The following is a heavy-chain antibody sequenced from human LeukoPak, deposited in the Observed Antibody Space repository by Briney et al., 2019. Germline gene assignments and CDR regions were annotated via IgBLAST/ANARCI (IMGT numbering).Heavy chain of an antibody. CDR3: ARTYYSNYGYYYYYMDV. D-gene: IGHD4-11*01. CDR2: IYPGDSDT. CDR1: GYSFTSYW. V-gene: IGHV5-51*01. J-gene: IGHJ6*03. Sequence: GESLKISCKGSGYSFTSYWIGWVRQMPGKGLEWMGIIYPGDSDTRYSPSFQGQVIISADKSISTAYLQWSSLKASDTAMYYCARTYYSNYGYYYYYMDVWGKGTTVTVSS.